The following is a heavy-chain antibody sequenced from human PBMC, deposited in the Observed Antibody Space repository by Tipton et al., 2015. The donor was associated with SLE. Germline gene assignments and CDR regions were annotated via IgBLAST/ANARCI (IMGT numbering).Heavy chain of an antibody. CDR3: ARGGIYCGGGSCYDY. J-gene: IGHJ4*02. CDR2: IYTSGTT. V-gene: IGHV4-4*07. Sequence: LRLSCTVSGGSISSFYLNWIRQPAGKELEWIGRIYTSGTTNYNPSLKSRVTISVDTSKNQFSLKLRSVTAADTAVYYCARGGIYCGGGSCYDYWGQGTLVTVSS. D-gene: IGHD2-15*01. CDR1: GGSISSFY.